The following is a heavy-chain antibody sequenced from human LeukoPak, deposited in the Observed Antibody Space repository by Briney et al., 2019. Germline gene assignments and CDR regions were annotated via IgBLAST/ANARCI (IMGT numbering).Heavy chain of an antibody. CDR3: AKRGSDGRPYFLDY. Sequence: GGSLRLSCEASGFTFSSYPMHWVRQAPGKGLEWVAAISKDGSNKYYADSVKGRYTISRDTPKNTLYLEMNSLSGEDTAVYYCAKRGSDGRPYFLDYWGQGTLVTVSS. J-gene: IGHJ4*02. V-gene: IGHV3-30*18. CDR2: ISKDGSNK. CDR1: GFTFSSYP. D-gene: IGHD1-1*01.